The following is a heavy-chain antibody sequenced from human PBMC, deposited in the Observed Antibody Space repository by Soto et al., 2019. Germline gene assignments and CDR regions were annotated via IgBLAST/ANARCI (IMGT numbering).Heavy chain of an antibody. CDR1: GFTFSRND. J-gene: IGHJ4*02. V-gene: IGHV3-23*01. D-gene: IGHD3-10*01. Sequence: EVQLLESGGGLVQPGGSLRLSCAASGFTFSRNDMTWVRQAPGKGLEWVSGISGSGDSTYYADSVKGRSTISRDNSKNTLFLQLNSLRAEDTAVYYCATYYYGSGSLPIYWGQGSLVTVSS. CDR2: ISGSGDST. CDR3: ATYYYGSGSLPIY.